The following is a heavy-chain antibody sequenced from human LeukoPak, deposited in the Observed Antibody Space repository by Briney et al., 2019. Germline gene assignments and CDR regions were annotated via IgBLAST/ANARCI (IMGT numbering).Heavy chain of an antibody. J-gene: IGHJ5*02. V-gene: IGHV3-23*01. CDR3: TKAFGPGASQGVRWFDP. Sequence: GGSLRLSCAASGFTFSSYAMNWVRQAPGKGLEWVSSISGSGGSTYHADAVKGRFTISRDSSKNPLYLQMNSLRAEDTAIYYCTKAFGPGASQGVRWFDPWGQGTLVTVSS. CDR2: ISGSGGST. CDR1: GFTFSSYA. D-gene: IGHD3/OR15-3a*01.